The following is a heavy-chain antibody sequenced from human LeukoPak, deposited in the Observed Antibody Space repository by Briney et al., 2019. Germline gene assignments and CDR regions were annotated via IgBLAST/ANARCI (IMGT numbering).Heavy chain of an antibody. J-gene: IGHJ5*02. V-gene: IGHV3-30-3*01. CDR3: ARQRLGYCSGGSCYSSHNWFDR. CDR2: ISYDGSNK. D-gene: IGHD2-15*01. Sequence: GGSLRLSCAASGFTFSSYAMHWVRQAPGKGLEWVAVISYDGSNKYYADSVKGRFTISRDKSKNTLYLQMNSLRAEDTAVYYCARQRLGYCSGGSCYSSHNWFDRWGQGTLVTVSS. CDR1: GFTFSSYA.